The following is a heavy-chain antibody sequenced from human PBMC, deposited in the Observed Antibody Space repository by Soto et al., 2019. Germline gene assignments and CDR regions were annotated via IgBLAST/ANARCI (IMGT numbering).Heavy chain of an antibody. J-gene: IGHJ6*02. V-gene: IGHV4-39*01. CDR3: ARQLDGSGSYSYYYYYYYGMDV. CDR2: IYYSGST. Sequence: GWIRQPPGKGLEWIGSIYYSGSTYYNPSLKSRVTISVDTSKNQFSLKLSSVTAADTAVYYCARQLDGSGSYSYYYYYYYGMDVWGQGTTVTVSS. D-gene: IGHD3-10*01.